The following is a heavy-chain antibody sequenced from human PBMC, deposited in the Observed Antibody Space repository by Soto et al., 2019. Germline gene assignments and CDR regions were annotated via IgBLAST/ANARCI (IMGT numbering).Heavy chain of an antibody. CDR3: ASAQTPTESDF. J-gene: IGHJ4*02. Sequence: QIQLVQSEGEVKKPGASVKVSCKTSGYTFTNYGVSWVRQAPGQGLEWMGWLNTYNGNTKYAQKFQGRVTMTTDTSASTAYGELRSLRSDDTAVYYCASAQTPTESDFWGQGTLVTVSS. CDR1: GYTFTNYG. V-gene: IGHV1-18*04. D-gene: IGHD4-4*01. CDR2: LNTYNGNT.